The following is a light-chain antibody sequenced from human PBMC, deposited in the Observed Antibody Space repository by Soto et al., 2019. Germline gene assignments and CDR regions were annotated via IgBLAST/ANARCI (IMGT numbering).Light chain of an antibody. CDR1: QSVLYSSNNKNY. V-gene: IGKV4-1*01. J-gene: IGKJ2*01. CDR3: QQYYSTPPYT. Sequence: DIVMTQSPDSLAVSLGERATINCKSSQSVLYSSNNKNYLAWYQQKPGQPPKLLIYWASTRESGVPDRFSGSGSGTDFTLTISSLQAEDVAVYYCQQYYSTPPYTFGQGTKXXIK. CDR2: WAS.